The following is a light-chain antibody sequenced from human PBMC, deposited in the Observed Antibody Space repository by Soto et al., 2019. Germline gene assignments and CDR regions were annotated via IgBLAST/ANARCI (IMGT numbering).Light chain of an antibody. CDR1: QSISSW. CDR2: DAS. V-gene: IGKV1-5*01. J-gene: IGKJ4*01. CDR3: QQYDNYKPLT. Sequence: DIQMTQSPSTLSASVGDRVTFPCRSSQSISSWLAWYQQKPGKAPKLLIFDASSLESGTPSRFSGRRSGTQFTLTINGLQPDDFATYYCQQYDNYKPLTFGGGTKVDIK.